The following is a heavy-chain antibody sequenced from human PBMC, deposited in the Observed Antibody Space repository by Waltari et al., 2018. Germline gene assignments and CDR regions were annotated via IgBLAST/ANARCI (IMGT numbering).Heavy chain of an antibody. CDR3: ARDDPMTAATSYGMDV. J-gene: IGHJ6*02. V-gene: IGHV3-48*03. CDR1: GFTFSSYE. CDR2: ISGSGMII. Sequence: EVQLVESGGGLVQPGGSLRLSCVASGFTFSSYEMNWVRQAPGKGLEWVSFISGSGMIIRYADSVKGRFTISRDNADNSLYLQMDSLRAEDTAVYYCARDDPMTAATSYGMDVWGQGTTVTVS. D-gene: IGHD4-17*01.